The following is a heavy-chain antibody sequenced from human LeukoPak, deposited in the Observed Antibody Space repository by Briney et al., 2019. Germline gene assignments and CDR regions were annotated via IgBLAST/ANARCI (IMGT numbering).Heavy chain of an antibody. CDR2: FIGDGSST. D-gene: IGHD2-15*01. Sequence: GGSLTLSCAPSGFTFRTYWVHWPARAPGKGRVGVSRFIGDGSSTIYAVSVKGRFTVARDNAKNTVYLQMNSLRAEDTAVYYCARHHRGYCSGGSCYSRGDFVYWGQGTLVTVSS. V-gene: IGHV3-74*01. J-gene: IGHJ4*02. CDR3: ARHHRGYCSGGSCYSRGDFVY. CDR1: GFTFRTYW.